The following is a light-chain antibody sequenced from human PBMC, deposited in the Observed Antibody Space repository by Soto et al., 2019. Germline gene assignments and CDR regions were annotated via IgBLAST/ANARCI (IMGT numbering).Light chain of an antibody. CDR1: QSVSTN. Sequence: VMTESQDTGRVSCGERVYLSCSASQSVSTNLAWYQQRPVQAPRLLIFDASNRATGIPDRFSGCGSGKDFTLTICGLEPHDSALYCSLRDGSPPRWAFGQGTKVDI. CDR3: LRDGSPPRWA. J-gene: IGKJ1*01. CDR2: DAS. V-gene: IGKV3-20*01.